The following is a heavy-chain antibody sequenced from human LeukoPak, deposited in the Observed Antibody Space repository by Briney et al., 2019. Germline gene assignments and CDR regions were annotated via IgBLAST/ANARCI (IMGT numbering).Heavy chain of an antibody. Sequence: ASVKVSCKASGGTFSSYAISWVRQAPGQGLEWMGGIIPILGTANYAQKFQGRVTITADESTSTAYMELSSLRSEDTAVYYCARSVMVRGRYYYYYGMDVWGQGTTVTVSS. V-gene: IGHV1-69*13. J-gene: IGHJ6*02. CDR1: GGTFSSYA. D-gene: IGHD3-10*01. CDR2: IIPILGTA. CDR3: ARSVMVRGRYYYYYGMDV.